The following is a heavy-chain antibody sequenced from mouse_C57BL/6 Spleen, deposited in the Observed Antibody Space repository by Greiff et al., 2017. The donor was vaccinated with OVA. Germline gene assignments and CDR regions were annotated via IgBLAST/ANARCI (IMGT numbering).Heavy chain of an antibody. V-gene: IGHV3-6*01. Sequence: DVQLQESGPGLVKPSQSLSLTCSVTGYSITSGYYWNWIRQFPGNKLEWMGYISYDGSNNYNPSLKNRISITRDTSKNQFFLKLNSVTTEDTATYYCARKDFDYSNYWFAYWGQGTLVTVSA. J-gene: IGHJ3*01. CDR1: GYSITSGYY. CDR2: ISYDGSN. CDR3: ARKDFDYSNYWFAY. D-gene: IGHD2-5*01.